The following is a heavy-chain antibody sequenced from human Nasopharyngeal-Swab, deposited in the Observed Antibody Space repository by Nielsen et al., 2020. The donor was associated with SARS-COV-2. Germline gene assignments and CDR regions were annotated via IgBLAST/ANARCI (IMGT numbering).Heavy chain of an antibody. CDR2: ISYDGSNT. J-gene: IGHJ4*02. CDR1: GFPFSSSA. CDR3: ARDSPYDSSGYHFDY. V-gene: IGHV3-30-3*01. Sequence: GGSLRLSCAASGFPFSSSALHWVRQAPGKGLEWVAVISYDGSNTYYADSVKGRFTISRDNSKNTLYLQMNSLRAEDTAVYYCARDSPYDSSGYHFDYWGQGTLVTVSS. D-gene: IGHD3-22*01.